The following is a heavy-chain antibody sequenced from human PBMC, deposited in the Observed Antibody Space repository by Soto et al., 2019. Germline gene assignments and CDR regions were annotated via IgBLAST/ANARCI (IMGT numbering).Heavy chain of an antibody. J-gene: IGHJ5*02. CDR3: VRGTVFWSGYYRRFDP. CDR2: INHSGST. V-gene: IGHV4-34*01. CDR1: GGSFSGYY. Sequence: QVQLQQWGAGLLKPSETLSLTCAVYGGSFSGYYWSWIRQPPGKGLEWIGEINHSGSTNYNPSLKSRVTISVDTSKNQFSLKLSSVTAADTAVYYCVRGTVFWSGYYRRFDPWGQGTLVTVSS. D-gene: IGHD3-3*01.